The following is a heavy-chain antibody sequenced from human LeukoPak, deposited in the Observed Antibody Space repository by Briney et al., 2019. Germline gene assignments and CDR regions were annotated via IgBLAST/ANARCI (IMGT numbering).Heavy chain of an antibody. D-gene: IGHD5-18*01. CDR1: GYTFTSYG. V-gene: IGHV1-18*01. J-gene: IGHJ6*02. Sequence: GDSVKVSCKASGYTFTSYGISWVRQAPGQGLEWMAWISAYNGNTDYAQNLRGRVTMTTDTSTSTAHMELRSLRSDDTAVYYCARESRGYRYGYYYYYDMDVWGQGTTVTVSS. CDR3: ARESRGYRYGYYYYYDMDV. CDR2: ISAYNGNT.